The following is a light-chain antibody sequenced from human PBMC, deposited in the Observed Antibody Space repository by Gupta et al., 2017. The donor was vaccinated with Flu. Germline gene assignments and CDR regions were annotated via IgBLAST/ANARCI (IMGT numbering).Light chain of an antibody. J-gene: IGKJ1*01. CDR1: QSVSSSY. CDR3: QQDGSSQT. Sequence: EIVLTQSPGTLSLSPGERATLSCRASQSVSSSYLAWYQQKPGQAPRLLIYGASSRATGIPDRFSGSGSGTDFTLTISRLDPEDFAVYYCQQDGSSQTFGQGTKVEIK. V-gene: IGKV3-20*01. CDR2: GAS.